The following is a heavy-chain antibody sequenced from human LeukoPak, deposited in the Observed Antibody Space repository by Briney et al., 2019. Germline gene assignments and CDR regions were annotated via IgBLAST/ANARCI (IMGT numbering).Heavy chain of an antibody. J-gene: IGHJ3*02. V-gene: IGHV4-30-2*01. CDR3: ARDYYDSSGYPDAFDI. CDR1: GGSISSGGYS. Sequence: SETLSLTCAVSGGSISSGGYSWSWIRQPPGKGLEWIGYTYHSGSTYYNPSLKSRVTISVDRSKNQFSLKLSSVTAADTAVYYCARDYYDSSGYPDAFDIWGQGTLVTVSS. D-gene: IGHD3-22*01. CDR2: TYHSGST.